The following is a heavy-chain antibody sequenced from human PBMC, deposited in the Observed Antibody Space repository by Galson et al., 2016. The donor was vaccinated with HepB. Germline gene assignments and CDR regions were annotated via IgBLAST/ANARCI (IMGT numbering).Heavy chain of an antibody. V-gene: IGHV3-23*01. CDR3: AKDIWLRGVTPFDY. CDR1: GFTFSSYA. J-gene: IGHJ4*02. Sequence: SLRLSCAASGFTFSSYALSWVRQAPGKGLEWVSGISGSGDSTYYADSVKGRFTISRDNSKNTLYLQVNSLRAEDTALYYCAKDIWLRGVTPFDYRGQGTLVTVSS. CDR2: ISGSGDST. D-gene: IGHD3-10*01.